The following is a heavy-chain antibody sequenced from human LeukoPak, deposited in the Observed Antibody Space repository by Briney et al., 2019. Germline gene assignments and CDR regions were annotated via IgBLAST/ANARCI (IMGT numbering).Heavy chain of an antibody. V-gene: IGHV3-53*01. J-gene: IGHJ4*02. CDR1: GFTVSSNS. CDR2: IYSDNT. Sequence: GGSLRLSCTVSGFTVSSNSMSWVRQAPGKGLEWVSFIYSDNTHYSDSVKGRFTISRDNAKNSLYLHMNSLRAEDTALYYCAREPYYDSSGYSPDYWGQGTLVTVSS. D-gene: IGHD3-22*01. CDR3: AREPYYDSSGYSPDY.